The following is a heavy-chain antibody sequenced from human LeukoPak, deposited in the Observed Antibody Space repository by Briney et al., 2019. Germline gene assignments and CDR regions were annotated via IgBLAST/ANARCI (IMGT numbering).Heavy chain of an antibody. Sequence: GGSLRLSCAASGFTFRDFSMTWVRQAPGKGLEWVSYISSSSDYIYYETSVKGRFTISRDNSKNTLYLQMNSLRAEDTAVYYCAKTRPLDSSSWSHGDYWGQGTLVTVSS. J-gene: IGHJ4*02. D-gene: IGHD6-13*01. V-gene: IGHV3-21*04. CDR2: ISSSSDYI. CDR1: GFTFRDFS. CDR3: AKTRPLDSSSWSHGDY.